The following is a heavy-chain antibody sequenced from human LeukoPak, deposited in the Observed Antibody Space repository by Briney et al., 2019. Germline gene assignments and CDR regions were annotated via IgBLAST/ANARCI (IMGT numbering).Heavy chain of an antibody. J-gene: IGHJ4*02. CDR1: GDSISYYY. CDR3: ARHARDTSDYYDF. V-gene: IGHV4-59*08. CDR2: IYYSGST. Sequence: SETLSLTCTVSGDSISYYYWSWLRQPPGKGLEWIGYIYYSGSTDYNPSLKSRVTISVDTSQNQFSLRLSSMTAADTAVYYRARHARDTSDYYDFWGQGTLVTVSS. D-gene: IGHD3-22*01.